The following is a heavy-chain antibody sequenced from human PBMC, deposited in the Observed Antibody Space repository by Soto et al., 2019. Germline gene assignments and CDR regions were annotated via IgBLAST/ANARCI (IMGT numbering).Heavy chain of an antibody. V-gene: IGHV4-59*01. D-gene: IGHD6-19*01. Sequence: NPSETLSLTCTVSGGSISSYYWSWIRQPPGKGLEWIGYIYYSGSTNYNPSLKSRVTISVDTSKNQFSLKLSSVTAADTAVYYCAREPPIAVAGWFPTPWGQGTLVTVSS. CDR2: IYYSGST. CDR1: GGSISSYY. CDR3: AREPPIAVAGWFPTP. J-gene: IGHJ5*02.